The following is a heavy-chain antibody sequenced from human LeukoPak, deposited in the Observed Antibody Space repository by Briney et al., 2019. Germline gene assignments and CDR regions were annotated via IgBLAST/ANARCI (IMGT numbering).Heavy chain of an antibody. V-gene: IGHV3-21*01. Sequence: GGSLRLSCAASGFTFSTHNMNWVRQAPGKGLEWVSSISSSSSYIYYADSVKGRFTISRDNAKNSLYLQMNSLRAEDTAVYYCVRDLQSIVVVPAAIEYWGQGTLVTVSS. CDR3: VRDLQSIVVVPAAIEY. CDR1: GFTFSTHN. CDR2: ISSSSSYI. J-gene: IGHJ4*02. D-gene: IGHD2-2*01.